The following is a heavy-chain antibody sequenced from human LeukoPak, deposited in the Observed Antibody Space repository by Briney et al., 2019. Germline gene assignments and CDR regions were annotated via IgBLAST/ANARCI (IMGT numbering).Heavy chain of an antibody. CDR1: GYSISSGYY. D-gene: IGHD5-12*01. J-gene: IGHJ4*02. CDR2: IYHSGST. CDR3: ASIDPGYSGYDFDY. Sequence: SETLSLTCTVSGYSISSGYYWGWIRQPPGKGLEWIGSIYHSGSTYYNPSLKSRVTISVDTSKNQFSLKLSSVTAADTAVYYCASIDPGYSGYDFDYWGQGTLVTVSS. V-gene: IGHV4-38-2*02.